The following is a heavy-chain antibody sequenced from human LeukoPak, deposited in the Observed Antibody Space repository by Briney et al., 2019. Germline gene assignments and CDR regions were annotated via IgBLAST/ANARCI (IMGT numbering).Heavy chain of an antibody. D-gene: IGHD3-22*01. CDR1: GFTFSSYA. J-gene: IGHJ1*01. CDR3: ARGNYDSSGYYYVLPFQH. Sequence: GGSLRLSCAASGFTFSSYAMHWVRQAPGKELEWVAVISYDGSNKYYADSVKGRFTISRDNSKNTPYLQMNSLRAEDTAVYYCARGNYDSSGYYYVLPFQHWGQGTLVTISS. V-gene: IGHV3-30*04. CDR2: ISYDGSNK.